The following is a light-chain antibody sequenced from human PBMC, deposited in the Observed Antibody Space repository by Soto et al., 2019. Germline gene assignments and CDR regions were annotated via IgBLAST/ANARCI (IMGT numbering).Light chain of an antibody. V-gene: IGKV1-5*01. Sequence: DIQMTQSPSTLSASIGDRVTITCRASQNINNWIAWYQQKPGKAPKFLIYDASTLESGVPSRFSGSGFGTEFSLTISSLQPEDFATYHCLQHNSYPRTFGQGTKV. CDR2: DAS. CDR3: LQHNSYPRT. J-gene: IGKJ1*01. CDR1: QNINNW.